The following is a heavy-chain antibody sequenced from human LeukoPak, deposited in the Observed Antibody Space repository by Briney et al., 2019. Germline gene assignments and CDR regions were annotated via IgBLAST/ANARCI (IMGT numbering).Heavy chain of an antibody. Sequence: GGSLRLSCAASGFTFNSYTMNWVRQTPGKGLEWVSSISSGSNYIYYADSVKGRFTISRDNAKNSLYLQMNSLRPDDTALYYCSTDPRLLIYWGHGTLVTVSS. V-gene: IGHV3-21*04. CDR3: STDPRLLIY. D-gene: IGHD2-8*01. CDR1: GFTFNSYT. CDR2: ISSGSNYI. J-gene: IGHJ4*01.